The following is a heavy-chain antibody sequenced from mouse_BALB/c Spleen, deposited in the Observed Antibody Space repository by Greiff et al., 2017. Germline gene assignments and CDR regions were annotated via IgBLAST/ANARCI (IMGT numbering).Heavy chain of an antibody. J-gene: IGHJ3*01. CDR1: GFTFSSYA. CDR3: ARGREDSAWFAY. Sequence: EVKLVESGGGLVKPGGSLKLSCAASGFTFSSYAMSWVRQTPEKRLEWVASISSGGSTYYPDSVKGRFTISRDNARNILYLQMSSLRSEDTAMYYCARGREDSAWFAYWGQGTLVTVSA. V-gene: IGHV5-6-5*01. CDR2: ISSGGST.